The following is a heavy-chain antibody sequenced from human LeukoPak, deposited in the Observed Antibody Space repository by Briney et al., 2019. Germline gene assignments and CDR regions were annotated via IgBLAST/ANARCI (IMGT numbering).Heavy chain of an antibody. CDR1: RFTFSTYA. D-gene: IGHD2-15*01. CDR2: VSDSGGST. CDR3: AKSHSVAQRGYFDF. J-gene: IGHJ4*02. Sequence: GGSLRLSCAASRFTFSTYAMSWVRQAPGKGLEWLSTVSDSGGSTYYADSVKGRFTISRDSSKNTLYLQMNSLRAEDTAVYYCAKSHSVAQRGYFDFWGQGTLVTVSS. V-gene: IGHV3-23*01.